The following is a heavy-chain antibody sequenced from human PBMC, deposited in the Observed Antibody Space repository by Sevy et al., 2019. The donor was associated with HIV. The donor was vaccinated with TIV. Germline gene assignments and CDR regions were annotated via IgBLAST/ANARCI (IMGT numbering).Heavy chain of an antibody. CDR1: GGTFSSYA. J-gene: IGHJ4*02. CDR3: ARGITSMFGGGYYFDY. Sequence: ASVKVSCKASGGTFSSYAISWVRQAPGQGLEWMGGFIPIFGTANYAQKFQGRVTITADESTSTTYMELSSLRSEDTAVYFCARGITSMFGGGYYFDYWDQGTLVTVSS. V-gene: IGHV1-69*13. D-gene: IGHD5-18*01. CDR2: FIPIFGTA.